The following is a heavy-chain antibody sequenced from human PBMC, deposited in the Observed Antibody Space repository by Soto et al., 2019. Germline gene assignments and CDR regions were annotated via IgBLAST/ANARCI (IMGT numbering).Heavy chain of an antibody. V-gene: IGHV3-48*01. CDR1: GFTFSTYS. D-gene: IGHD5-12*01. J-gene: IGHJ6*02. CDR3: TRDHGYGYGMDV. CDR2: IPKSSRTI. Sequence: EVQLVESGGGLVQPGVSLRLSCAASGFTFSTYSMNWVRQAPGKGLEWISYIPKSSRTIYYADSVKGRFTISRDNAKNSLYLQMNSLRAEDTAVYYCTRDHGYGYGMDVWGQGTTVTVSS.